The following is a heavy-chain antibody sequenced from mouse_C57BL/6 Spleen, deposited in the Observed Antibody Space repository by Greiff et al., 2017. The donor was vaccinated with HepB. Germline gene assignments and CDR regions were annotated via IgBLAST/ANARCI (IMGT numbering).Heavy chain of an antibody. CDR1: GFNIKNTY. CDR2: IDPANGNT. CDR3: ASDYYGSSYIDY. J-gene: IGHJ2*01. Sequence: EVKLEESVAELVRPGASVKLSCTASGFNIKNTYMHWVKQRPEQGLEWIGRIDPANGNTKYAPKFQGKATITADTSSNTAYLQLSSLTSEDTAIYYCASDYYGSSYIDYWGQGTTLTVSS. D-gene: IGHD1-1*01. V-gene: IGHV14-3*01.